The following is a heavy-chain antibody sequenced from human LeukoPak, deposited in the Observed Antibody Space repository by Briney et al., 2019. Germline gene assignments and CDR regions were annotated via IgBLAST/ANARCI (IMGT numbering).Heavy chain of an antibody. CDR3: ANHQH. J-gene: IGHJ4*02. CDR2: INHGGST. V-gene: IGHV4-34*01. Sequence: PSETLSLTCAVYGGSFSDSYWSWIRQPPGKGLEWIGEINHGGSTKFNPSLKSRVTISLDTSRNQFSLKVNSVTAADAAVYYCANHQHWGQGTLVTVSS. CDR1: GGSFSDSY.